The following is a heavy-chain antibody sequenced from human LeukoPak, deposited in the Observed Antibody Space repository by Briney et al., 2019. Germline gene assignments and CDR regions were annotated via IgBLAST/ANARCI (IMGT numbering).Heavy chain of an antibody. D-gene: IGHD2-2*01. J-gene: IGHJ5*02. Sequence: GASVKVSCKASGGTFSSYAISWVRQAPGQGLEWMGGIIPIFGTANYAQEFQGRVTITADESTSTAYMELSSLRSEDTAVYYCARDPGLVPAATNWFDPWGQGTLVTVSS. CDR3: ARDPGLVPAATNWFDP. V-gene: IGHV1-69*13. CDR1: GGTFSSYA. CDR2: IIPIFGTA.